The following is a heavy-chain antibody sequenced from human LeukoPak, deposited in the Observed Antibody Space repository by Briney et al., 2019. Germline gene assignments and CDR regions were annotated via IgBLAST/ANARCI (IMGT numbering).Heavy chain of an antibody. Sequence: ASVKVSCKASGYTFTAYYMHWVRQAPGQGLEWMGWINPNNGDTNYAQRFQGRVTVTRDTPVSTAYMELSWLRSDDTAVYYCARVGYYDAFDIWGQGTMVTVSS. V-gene: IGHV1-2*02. CDR1: GYTFTAYY. CDR3: ARVGYYDAFDI. D-gene: IGHD1-26*01. J-gene: IGHJ3*02. CDR2: INPNNGDT.